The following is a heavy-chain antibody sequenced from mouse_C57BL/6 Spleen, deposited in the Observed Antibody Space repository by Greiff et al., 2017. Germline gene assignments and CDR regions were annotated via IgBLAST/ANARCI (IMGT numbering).Heavy chain of an antibody. CDR2: INPGSGGT. CDR3: ARPFYDYDGGYYYAMDY. CDR1: GYAFTNYL. J-gene: IGHJ4*01. Sequence: VQLQQSGAELVRPGTSVKVSCKASGYAFTNYLIEWVKQRPGQGLEWIGVINPGSGGTNYNEKFKGKATLTADKSSSTAYMQLSSLTSEDSAVYFCARPFYDYDGGYYYAMDYWGQGTSVTVSS. V-gene: IGHV1-54*01. D-gene: IGHD2-4*01.